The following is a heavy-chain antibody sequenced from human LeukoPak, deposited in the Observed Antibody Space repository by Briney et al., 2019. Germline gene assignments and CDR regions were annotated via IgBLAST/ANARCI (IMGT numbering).Heavy chain of an antibody. CDR1: GFTFSSYA. V-gene: IGHV3-30*04. Sequence: GGSLRLSCAASGFTFSSYAMHWVRQAPGKGLEWVAVISYGGSNKYYADSVKGRFTISRDNSKNTLYLQMNSLRAEDTAVYYCARAGRVYSRVDYWGQGTLVTVSS. CDR2: ISYGGSNK. CDR3: ARAGRVYSRVDY. J-gene: IGHJ4*02. D-gene: IGHD4-11*01.